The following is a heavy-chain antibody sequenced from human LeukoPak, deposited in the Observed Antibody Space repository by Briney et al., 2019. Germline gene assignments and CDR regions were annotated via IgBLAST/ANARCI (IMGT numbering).Heavy chain of an antibody. D-gene: IGHD6-19*01. V-gene: IGHV3-7*03. CDR1: GFTFSSYW. CDR3: ARAEDSSGWYSASFDY. Sequence: GGSLRLSCAAFGFTFSSYWMSWVRQAPGKGLEWVANIKQDGSEKYYVDSVKGRFTISRDNAKNSLYLQMNSLRAEDTAVYYCARAEDSSGWYSASFDYWGQGTLVTVSS. CDR2: IKQDGSEK. J-gene: IGHJ4*02.